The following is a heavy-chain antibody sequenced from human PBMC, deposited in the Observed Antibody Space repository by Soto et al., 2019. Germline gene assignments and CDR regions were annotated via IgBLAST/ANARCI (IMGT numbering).Heavy chain of an antibody. CDR1: GGSISTHY. Sequence: VQLQESGPGLLRPSETLSLTCSVSGGSISTHYWSWFRQSAGKALELIGHISTTGGTNYNPSLKSRVTMSVDTAGKAFSLQLASVTAADTAVYYCARVWYSKTGGLDPWGQGVLVTVSS. CDR2: ISTTGGT. CDR3: ARVWYSKTGGLDP. V-gene: IGHV4-4*07. J-gene: IGHJ5*02. D-gene: IGHD1-26*01.